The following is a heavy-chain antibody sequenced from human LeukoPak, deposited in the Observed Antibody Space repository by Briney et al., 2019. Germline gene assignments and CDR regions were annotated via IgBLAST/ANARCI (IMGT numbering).Heavy chain of an antibody. CDR1: GFTFDDYA. V-gene: IGHV3-9*01. CDR2: ISWNSGSI. J-gene: IGHJ4*02. Sequence: GGSLRLSCAASGFTFDDYAMHWVRQAPGKGLEWVSGISWNSGSIGYADSVKGRFTISRDNAKNSLYLQMNSLRAEDTALYHCATLQAPLDYWGQGTLVTVSS. CDR3: ATLQAPLDY. D-gene: IGHD4-11*01.